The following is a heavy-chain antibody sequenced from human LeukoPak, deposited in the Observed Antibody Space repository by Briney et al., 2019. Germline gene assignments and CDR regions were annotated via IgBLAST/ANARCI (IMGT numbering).Heavy chain of an antibody. CDR2: ISGSGGST. Sequence: GGSLRLSCAASGFTFSSYAMSWVRQAPGKGLEWVSAISGSGGSTYYADSVKGRFTISRDNSKNTLYLQMNSLRAEDTAVYYCARATFYSSSWYSGSVDVWGQGTTVTVSS. D-gene: IGHD6-13*01. V-gene: IGHV3-23*01. CDR1: GFTFSSYA. J-gene: IGHJ6*02. CDR3: ARATFYSSSWYSGSVDV.